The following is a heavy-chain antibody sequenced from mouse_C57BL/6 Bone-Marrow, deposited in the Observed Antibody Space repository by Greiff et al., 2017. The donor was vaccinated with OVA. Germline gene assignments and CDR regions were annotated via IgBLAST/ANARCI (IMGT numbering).Heavy chain of an antibody. CDR2: ISYDGSN. J-gene: IGHJ1*03. Sequence: VQLKESGPGLVKPSQSLSLTCSVTGYYITSGYYWNWIRQFPGNKLEWMGYISYDGSNNYNPSLKNRISITRDTSKNQFFLKLNSVTTEDTATYYCARRGYWYFDVWGTGTTVTVSS. CDR1: GYYITSGYY. V-gene: IGHV3-6*01. CDR3: ARRGYWYFDV.